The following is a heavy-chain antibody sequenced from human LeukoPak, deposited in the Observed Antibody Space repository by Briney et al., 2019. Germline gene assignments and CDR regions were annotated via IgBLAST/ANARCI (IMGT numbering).Heavy chain of an antibody. J-gene: IGHJ4*02. CDR1: GYSISSGYY. CDR2: IYHSGST. D-gene: IGHD4-23*01. CDR3: VRVDNGGNYFDY. V-gene: IGHV4-38-2*02. Sequence: SETLSLTCTVSGYSISSGYYWGWIRQPPGKGLEWIGSIYHSGSTSYNPSLKSRVTISVDTSKNQFSLKLSSVTAADTAVYYCVRVDNGGNYFDYWGQGTLVTVSS.